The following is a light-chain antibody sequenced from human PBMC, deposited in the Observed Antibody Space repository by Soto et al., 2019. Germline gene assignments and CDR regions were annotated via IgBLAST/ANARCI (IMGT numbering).Light chain of an antibody. CDR2: QAS. J-gene: IGKJ1*01. Sequence: VLTQSPATLATFPCDGGTLSCRASQYINTRLAWYQHRPGQAPRLLIYQASIRAAGIPARFSASGSGTDFTLTISDVQPEDFALYYCHQRQSWPRTFGQGTKVDIK. V-gene: IGKV3-11*01. CDR1: QYINTR. CDR3: HQRQSWPRT.